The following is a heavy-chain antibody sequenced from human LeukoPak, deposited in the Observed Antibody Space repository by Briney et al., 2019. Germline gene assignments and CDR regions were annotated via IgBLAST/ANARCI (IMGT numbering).Heavy chain of an antibody. D-gene: IGHD3-10*01. J-gene: IGHJ6*02. CDR2: ISYDGNKK. CDR1: GFTFSSYS. V-gene: IGHV3-30*03. CDR3: AREGATEFRDYYYYGMDV. Sequence: PGGSLRLSCAASGFTFSSYSMNWVRQAPGKGLEWVAVISYDGNKKYYAASVKGRFTISRDTSKKTLYLEMNSLRDEDTAVFYCAREGATEFRDYYYYGMDVWGQGTTVTVSS.